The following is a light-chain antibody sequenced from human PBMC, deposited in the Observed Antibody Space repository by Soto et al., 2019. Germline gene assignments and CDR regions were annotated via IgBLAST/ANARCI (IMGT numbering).Light chain of an antibody. CDR1: QSVRSY. V-gene: IGKV3-15*01. CDR3: HQYDHWPQT. CDR2: GAS. J-gene: IGKJ1*01. Sequence: EVVMTQSPATLSVSAGERATLSCGASQSVRSYLAWYQQKPGQAPRLLIHGASTRAPGIPARFSGSWSGTDFTLTISSLQSEDFAVYYCHQYDHWPQTFGQGTKVDIK.